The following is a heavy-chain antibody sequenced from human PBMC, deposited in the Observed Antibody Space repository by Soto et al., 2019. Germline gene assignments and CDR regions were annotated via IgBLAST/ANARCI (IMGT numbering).Heavy chain of an antibody. J-gene: IGHJ6*02. CDR2: IYYSGST. V-gene: IGHV4-31*03. Sequence: SETLSLTCTVSGGSISSGGYYRSWIRQHPGKGLEWIGYIYYSGSTYYNPSLKSRVTISVDTSKNQFSLKLSSVTAADTAVYYCAGYRYSSSSRYYYGMDVWGQGTTVTVSS. CDR3: AGYRYSSSSRYYYGMDV. CDR1: GGSISSGGYY. D-gene: IGHD6-6*01.